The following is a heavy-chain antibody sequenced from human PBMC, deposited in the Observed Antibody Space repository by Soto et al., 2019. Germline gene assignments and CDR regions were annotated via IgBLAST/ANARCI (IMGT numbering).Heavy chain of an antibody. CDR2: FDPEDGET. CDR3: ATDLPGGQLPPSSYGMDV. CDR1: GYTLTELS. V-gene: IGHV1-24*01. J-gene: IGHJ6*02. D-gene: IGHD2-2*01. Sequence: ASVKVSCKVSGYTLTELSMHWVRQAPGKGLEWMGGFDPEDGETIYAQKFQGRVTMTEDTSTDTAYMELSSLRSEDTAVYYCATDLPGGQLPPSSYGMDVWGQGTTVTVSS.